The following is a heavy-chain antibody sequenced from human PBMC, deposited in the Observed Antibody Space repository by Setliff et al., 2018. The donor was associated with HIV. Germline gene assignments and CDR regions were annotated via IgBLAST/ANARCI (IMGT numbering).Heavy chain of an antibody. J-gene: IGHJ4*02. CDR3: ARDSPLSHFDY. Sequence: LRLSCAASGFIFSSYAMHWVRQAPGKGLEWVAVMSYDGNNKYYADSVKGRFTISRDNSKNTLYLQMNSLRPEDTAVYYCARDSPLSHFDYWGQGILVTVSS. V-gene: IGHV3-30*07. CDR2: MSYDGNNK. CDR1: GFIFSSYA.